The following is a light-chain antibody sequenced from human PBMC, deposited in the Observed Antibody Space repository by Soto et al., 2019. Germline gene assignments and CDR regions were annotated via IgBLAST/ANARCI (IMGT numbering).Light chain of an antibody. CDR3: QHYSNSPPT. J-gene: IGKJ3*01. V-gene: IGKV3-15*01. CDR1: ESVHRN. CDR2: YAS. Sequence: EMVMTQSPATLSVSPGERVTLSCRASESVHRNLAWYQQKPGQGPSLLIYYASTRATGVPDRFTGSGSGTEFTLTISSLQSEDVGVYHCQHYSNSPPTFGPGTKVEIK.